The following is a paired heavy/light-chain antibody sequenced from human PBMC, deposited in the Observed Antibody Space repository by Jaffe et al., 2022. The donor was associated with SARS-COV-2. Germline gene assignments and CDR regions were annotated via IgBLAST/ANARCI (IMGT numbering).Light chain of an antibody. CDR2: WAS. CDR1: QSVLYSSNNKNY. J-gene: IGKJ4*01. CDR3: QQYYSTPLT. Sequence: DIVMTQSPDSLAVSLGERATITCKSSQSVLYSSNNKNYLAWYQQKLRQPPKLLIYWASIRESGLPDRFSGSGSGTDFTLTISSLQAEDVAVYYCQQYYSTPLTFGGGTKVEIK. V-gene: IGKV4-1*01.
Heavy chain of an antibody. J-gene: IGHJ4*02. D-gene: IGHD3-22*01. CDR1: GHTFSSYA. V-gene: IGHV7-4-1*02. Sequence: QVQLVQSGSELKKPGASVKVSCKASGHTFSSYAVNWVRQAPGQGLEWMGWINTDTGNPTYAQGFTGRFVFSLDTSVNTAYLQISSLKADDTAVYYCAREPYDSSGYGVWGQGTLVTVSS. CDR2: INTDTGNP. CDR3: AREPYDSSGYGV.